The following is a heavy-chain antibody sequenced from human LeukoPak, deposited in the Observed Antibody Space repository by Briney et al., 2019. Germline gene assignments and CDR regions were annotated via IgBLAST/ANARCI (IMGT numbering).Heavy chain of an antibody. CDR1: GFTFGDYA. CDR2: IRSKAYGGTT. CDR3: TSHPSVLPMRGLDY. Sequence: GGSLRLSCTASGFTFGDYAMSWFRQAPGKGLEWVGFIRSKAYGGTTEYAASVKGRFTISRDDSKSIAYLQMNSLKTEDAAVYYCTSHPSVLPMRGLDYWGQGTLVTVSS. D-gene: IGHD2-2*01. V-gene: IGHV3-49*03. J-gene: IGHJ4*02.